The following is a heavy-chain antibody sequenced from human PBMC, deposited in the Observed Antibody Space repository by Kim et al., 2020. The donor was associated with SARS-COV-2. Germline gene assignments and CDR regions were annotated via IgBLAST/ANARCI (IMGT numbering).Heavy chain of an antibody. J-gene: IGHJ6*02. Sequence: QKFQGRVTITADKSTSTAYMELSSLRSEDTAVYYCARGPITNYYSGMDVWGQGTTVTVSS. D-gene: IGHD3-10*01. V-gene: IGHV1-69*04. CDR3: ARGPITNYYSGMDV.